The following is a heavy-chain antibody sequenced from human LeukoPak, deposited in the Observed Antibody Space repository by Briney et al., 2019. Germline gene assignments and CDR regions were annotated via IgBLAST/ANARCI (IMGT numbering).Heavy chain of an antibody. Sequence: GGSLRLSCAASGFTFSSYGINWVRQAPGKGLEWVSGISGSGGFTYADSVKGRFTISRDNSNNTLSLQMNNLRAEGTAIYYCAKEERLRFGAMYLDYWGQGTLVTVSS. V-gene: IGHV3-23*01. CDR1: GFTFSSYG. D-gene: IGHD3-10*01. CDR3: AKEERLRFGAMYLDY. J-gene: IGHJ4*02. CDR2: ISGSGGFT.